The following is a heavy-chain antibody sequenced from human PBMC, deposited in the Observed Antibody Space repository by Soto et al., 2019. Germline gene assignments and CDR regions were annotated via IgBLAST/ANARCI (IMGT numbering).Heavy chain of an antibody. Sequence: ASVKVSCKASGYTFTSYAMHWVRQAPGQRLEWMGWINAGNGNTKYSQKFQGRVTITRDTSASTAYMELSSLRSEDTAVYYCARAAIRYFDCLSSPYSYYGMDVWGQGTTVTVSS. CDR3: ARAAIRYFDCLSSPYSYYGMDV. CDR2: INAGNGNT. V-gene: IGHV1-3*01. D-gene: IGHD3-9*01. J-gene: IGHJ6*02. CDR1: GYTFTSYA.